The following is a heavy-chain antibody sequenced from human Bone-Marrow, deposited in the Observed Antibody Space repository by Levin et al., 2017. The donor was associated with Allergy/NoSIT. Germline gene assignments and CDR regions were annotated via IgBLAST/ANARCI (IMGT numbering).Heavy chain of an antibody. CDR2: INTNTGDA. D-gene: IGHD3-16*01. J-gene: IGHJ5*02. Sequence: ASVKVSCKASGYRFTGYHIHWVRQAPGQDFEWMGWINTNTGDARFARKFQGRVTMTRDTSITTAYIELNSLRSDDTAVYYCAREGGESGGPTAEWNWLDPWGQGTLVSVSS. CDR3: AREGGESGGPTAEWNWLDP. V-gene: IGHV1-2*02. CDR1: GYRFTGYH.